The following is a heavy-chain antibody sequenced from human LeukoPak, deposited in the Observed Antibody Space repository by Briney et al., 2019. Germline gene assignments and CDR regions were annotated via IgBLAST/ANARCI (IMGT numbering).Heavy chain of an antibody. V-gene: IGHV4-34*01. J-gene: IGHJ4*02. CDR1: GGPFGVYY. Sequence: SETLSLTCVVYGGPFGVYYWSWVRQPPGKGLEWIGEINHSGSTNYSPSLKSRVTISVDTSKNHFSLKLSSVTAADTAVYYCAGPGAGDLDYWGQGTLVTVSS. CDR2: INHSGST. CDR3: AGPGAGDLDY. D-gene: IGHD3-10*01.